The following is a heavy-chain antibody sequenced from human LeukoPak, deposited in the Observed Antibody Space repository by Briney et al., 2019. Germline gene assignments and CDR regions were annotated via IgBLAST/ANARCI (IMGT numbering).Heavy chain of an antibody. CDR1: GYTFTGYY. CDR3: ASSFPYYYNIAY. D-gene: IGHD3-22*01. Sequence: ASAKVSCKASGYTFTGYYIHWVRQAPGQGLEWMGWINPNSGGTNYAQKFQGRVTMTRDTSISTAYMELSRLRSDDTAVYFCASSFPYYYNIAYWGQGTLVTVSS. J-gene: IGHJ4*02. CDR2: INPNSGGT. V-gene: IGHV1-2*02.